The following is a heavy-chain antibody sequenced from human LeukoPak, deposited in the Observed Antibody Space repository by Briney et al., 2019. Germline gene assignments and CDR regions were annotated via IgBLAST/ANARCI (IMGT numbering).Heavy chain of an antibody. V-gene: IGHV4-31*03. Sequence: PSQTLSLTCTVSGGSISSGGYYWSWIRQHPGKGLEWIGYIYYSGSTYYNPSLKSRVTISVDTSKNQFSLKLSSVTAADTAVYYCASSMEWELPDAFGIWGQGTMVTVSS. J-gene: IGHJ3*02. CDR2: IYYSGST. CDR1: GGSISSGGYY. CDR3: ASSMEWELPDAFGI. D-gene: IGHD1-26*01.